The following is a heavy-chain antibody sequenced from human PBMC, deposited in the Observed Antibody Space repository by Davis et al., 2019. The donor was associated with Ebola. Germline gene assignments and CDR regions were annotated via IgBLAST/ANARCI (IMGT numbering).Heavy chain of an antibody. D-gene: IGHD6-6*01. CDR3: ARGQLAARPGYYYGMDV. CDR2: ISSSSSYI. J-gene: IGHJ6*02. CDR1: GFTFSSYG. Sequence: GESLKISCGTSGFTFSSYGMNWVRQAPGKGLEWVSSISSSSSYIYYADSVKGRFTISRDNAKNSLYLQMNSLRAEDTAVYYCARGQLAARPGYYYGMDVWGQGTTVTVSS. V-gene: IGHV3-21*01.